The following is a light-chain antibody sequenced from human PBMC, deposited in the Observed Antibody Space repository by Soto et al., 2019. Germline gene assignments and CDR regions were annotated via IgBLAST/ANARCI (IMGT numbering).Light chain of an antibody. CDR3: SSYTSSSTPLYV. CDR2: EVS. Sequence: QSVLTHPASVSGSPGQSITISCTGTSSDVGVYNYVSWYQQHPGKAPKLMIYEVSNRPSGVSNRFSGSKSGNTASLTISGLQAEDEADYYCSSYTSSSTPLYVFGTGTKVTVL. CDR1: SSDVGVYNY. V-gene: IGLV2-14*01. J-gene: IGLJ1*01.